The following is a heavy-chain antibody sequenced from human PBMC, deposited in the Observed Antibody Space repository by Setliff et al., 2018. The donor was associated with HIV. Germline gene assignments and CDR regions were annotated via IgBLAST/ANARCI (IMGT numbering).Heavy chain of an antibody. CDR1: GGSASNSRYY. Sequence: SETLSLTCTVSGGSASNSRYYWAWIRQPPGKGLEYIGSIHYNERTYYNPSLKSRVAISADTSKNTLYLQMTRLSAEDTAVYYCARDLDPYFAMAVWGQGTTVTVSS. J-gene: IGHJ6*02. CDR3: ARDLDPYFAMAV. V-gene: IGHV4-39*07. CDR2: IHYNERT.